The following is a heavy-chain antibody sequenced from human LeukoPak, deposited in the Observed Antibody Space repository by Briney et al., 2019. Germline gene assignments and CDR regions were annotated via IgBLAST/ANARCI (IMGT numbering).Heavy chain of an antibody. CDR1: GGTFSSYA. CDR3: ANEGPYYGDYYFDY. D-gene: IGHD4-17*01. CDR2: IIPIFGTA. J-gene: IGHJ4*02. V-gene: IGHV1-69*13. Sequence: GASVKVSCKASGGTFSSYAISWVRQAPGQGLEWMGGIIPIFGTANYAQKSQGRVTITADESTSTAYMELSSLRSEDTAVYYCANEGPYYGDYYFDYWGQGTLVTVSS.